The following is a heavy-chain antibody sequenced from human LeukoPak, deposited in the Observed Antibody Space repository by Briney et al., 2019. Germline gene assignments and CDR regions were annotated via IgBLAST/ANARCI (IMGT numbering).Heavy chain of an antibody. Sequence: SETLSLTCTVSGYSISSGYYWGWIRQPPGKGLEWIGSIYHSGSTYYNPSLKSRVTISVDTSKNQFSLKLSSVTAADTAVYYCARDPLSDFWSGYLCPLDYWGQGTLVTVSS. V-gene: IGHV4-38-2*02. CDR1: GYSISSGYY. CDR2: IYHSGST. D-gene: IGHD3-3*01. CDR3: ARDPLSDFWSGYLCPLDY. J-gene: IGHJ4*02.